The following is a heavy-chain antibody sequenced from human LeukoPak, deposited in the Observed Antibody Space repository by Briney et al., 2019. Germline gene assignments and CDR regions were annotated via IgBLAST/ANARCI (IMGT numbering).Heavy chain of an antibody. CDR3: ARDLSALGGGGGP. D-gene: IGHD2-15*01. CDR1: GYSISSVYY. CDR2: IYHSGST. V-gene: IGHV4-38-2*02. J-gene: IGHJ4*02. Sequence: PSETLSLTCIVSGYSISSVYYWGWIRQPPGKGLEWIGSIYHSGSTYYDPSLKSRVTISVDTSKNQFSLKLSSVTAADTAVYYCARDLSALGGGGGPWGQGTLVTVSS.